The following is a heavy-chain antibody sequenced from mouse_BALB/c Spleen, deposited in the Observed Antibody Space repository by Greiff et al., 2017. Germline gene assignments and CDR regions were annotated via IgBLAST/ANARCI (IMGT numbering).Heavy chain of an antibody. CDR2: IDPANGNT. J-gene: IGHJ3*01. D-gene: IGHD4-1*01. V-gene: IGHV14-3*02. CDR3: ARFWASFAY. Sequence: ESGAELVKPGASVKLSCTASGFNIKDTYMHWVKQRPEQGLEWIGRIDPANGNTKYDPKFQGKATITADTSSNTAYLQLSSLTSEDTAVYYCARFWASFAYWGQGTLVTVSA. CDR1: GFNIKDTY.